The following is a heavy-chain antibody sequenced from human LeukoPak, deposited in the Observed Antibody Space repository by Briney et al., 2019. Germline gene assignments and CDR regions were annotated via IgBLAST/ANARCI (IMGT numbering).Heavy chain of an antibody. CDR1: GYTFTSYD. J-gene: IGHJ4*02. Sequence: ASVKVSCKASGYTFTSYDINWVRQATGQGLEWMGWMNPNSGNTGYAQKFQGGVTITRNTSISTAYMELSSLRSEDTAVYYCARGGAPYGSGSYYNGLDYWGQGTLVTVSS. D-gene: IGHD3-10*01. CDR3: ARGGAPYGSGSYYNGLDY. CDR2: MNPNSGNT. V-gene: IGHV1-8*03.